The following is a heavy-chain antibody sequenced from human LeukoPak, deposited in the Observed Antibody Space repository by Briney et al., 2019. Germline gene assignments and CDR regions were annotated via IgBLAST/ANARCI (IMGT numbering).Heavy chain of an antibody. CDR2: IGTAGDT. V-gene: IGHV3-13*01. D-gene: IGHD6-13*01. CDR3: ASYSIAAAGTGY. J-gene: IGHJ4*02. Sequence: GGSLRLSCAASGFTFSSYDTHWVRQATGKGLEWVSAIGTAGDTYYPGSVKGRFTISRENAKNSLYLQMNSLRAGDTAVYYCASYSIAAAGTGYWGQGTLVTVSS. CDR1: GFTFSSYD.